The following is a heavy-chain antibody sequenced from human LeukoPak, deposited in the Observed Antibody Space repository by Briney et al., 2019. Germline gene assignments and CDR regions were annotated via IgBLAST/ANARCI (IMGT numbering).Heavy chain of an antibody. V-gene: IGHV3-21*01. CDR2: ISSSSSYI. CDR1: GFTFSSYR. D-gene: IGHD3-10*01. CDR3: ARDRGGITMVRESSQHY. J-gene: IGHJ4*02. Sequence: PGGSLRLSCAASGFTFSSYRMNWVRQAPGKGLEWVSSISSSSSYIYYADSVKGRLTISRDNAKNSLYLQMNSMRAEDTAVYYCARDRGGITMVRESSQHYWGQGTLVTVSS.